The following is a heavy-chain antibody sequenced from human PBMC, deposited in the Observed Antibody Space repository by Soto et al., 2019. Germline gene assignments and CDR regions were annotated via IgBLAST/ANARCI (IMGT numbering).Heavy chain of an antibody. J-gene: IGHJ4*02. CDR1: GFSFNSFN. CDR2: ISVSGDNI. D-gene: IGHD2-8*01. Sequence: GGSLRLSCLASGFSFNSFNMNWIRRAPGRGLEWVASISVSGDNIYYGDSMQGRFTISRDNSKRSGFLDLSSLRVEDTAVYYCARDLGLLKSMFDYWGQGTLVTVSS. CDR3: ARDLGLLKSMFDY. V-gene: IGHV3-21*01.